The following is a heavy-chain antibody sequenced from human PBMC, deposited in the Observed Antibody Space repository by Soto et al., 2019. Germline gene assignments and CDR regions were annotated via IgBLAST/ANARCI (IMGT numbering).Heavy chain of an antibody. CDR2: ISSSSSTI. V-gene: IGHV3-48*01. CDR1: GFTFSSYS. CDR3: ARDRGAWLDY. J-gene: IGHJ4*02. Sequence: EVQLVESGGGLVQPGGSLSLSCAASGFTFSSYSMNWVRQAPGKGLEWVSYISSSSSTIYYADSVKGRFTISRDNAKNSLYLQMNSLRAEDTAVYYCARDRGAWLDYWGQGTLVTVSS. D-gene: IGHD3-16*01.